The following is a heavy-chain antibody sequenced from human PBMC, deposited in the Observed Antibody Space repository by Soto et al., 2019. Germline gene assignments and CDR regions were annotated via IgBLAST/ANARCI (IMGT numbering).Heavy chain of an antibody. Sequence: ASVKVSCKASGYTFTSYAMHWVRQAPGQRLEWMGWINAGNGNTKYSQKFQGRVTITRDTSASTAYMELSSLRSEDTAVYYCARSRMTTVTPGYYYYYMDVWGKGTTVTVS. V-gene: IGHV1-3*01. CDR2: INAGNGNT. CDR3: ARSRMTTVTPGYYYYYMDV. J-gene: IGHJ6*03. CDR1: GYTFTSYA. D-gene: IGHD4-17*01.